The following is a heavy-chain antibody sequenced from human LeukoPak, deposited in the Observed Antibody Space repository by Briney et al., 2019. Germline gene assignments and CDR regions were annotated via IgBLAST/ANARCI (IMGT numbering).Heavy chain of an antibody. D-gene: IGHD1-26*01. CDR3: ARGPELPAYYYYYMDV. J-gene: IGHJ6*03. CDR1: GGSISSYY. Sequence: SETLSLTCTVSGGSISSYYWSWIRQPPGKGLEWIGYIYYSGSTNYNPSLKSRVTISVDTSKNQFSQKLSSVTAADTAVYYCARGPELPAYYYYYMDVWGKGTTVTVSS. V-gene: IGHV4-59*01. CDR2: IYYSGST.